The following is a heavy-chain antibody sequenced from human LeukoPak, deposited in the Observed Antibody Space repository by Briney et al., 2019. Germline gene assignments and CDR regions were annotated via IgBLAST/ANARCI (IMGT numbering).Heavy chain of an antibody. V-gene: IGHV1-3*01. D-gene: IGHD3-10*01. CDR1: GYTFTTYA. CDR3: ARELVYGSGSYYPGF. Sequence: ASVKVSWKASGYTFTTYAMHWVRQAPGQRLEWMGWINPGNGDTKYSQKFQGRVTISRDTSASTAYMELSSLRSEDTAVYYCARELVYGSGSYYPGFWGQGTLVTVSS. J-gene: IGHJ4*02. CDR2: INPGNGDT.